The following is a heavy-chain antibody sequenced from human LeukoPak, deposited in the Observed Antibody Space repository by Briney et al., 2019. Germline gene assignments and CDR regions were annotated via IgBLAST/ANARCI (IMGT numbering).Heavy chain of an antibody. CDR2: ISHDVKTT. CDR3: VKEAYYGWGSSPTFYFDY. D-gene: IGHD3-10*01. Sequence: PGKSLRLSCVASGFSFSDSVIHWVRQAPGKGLEWVAVISHDVKTTYYADSAKGRFTIPRDNSRNTVFLQMNRLRPEDTAVYYCVKEAYYGWGSSPTFYFDYWGQGTRVTVSS. CDR1: GFSFSDSV. V-gene: IGHV3-30*04. J-gene: IGHJ4*02.